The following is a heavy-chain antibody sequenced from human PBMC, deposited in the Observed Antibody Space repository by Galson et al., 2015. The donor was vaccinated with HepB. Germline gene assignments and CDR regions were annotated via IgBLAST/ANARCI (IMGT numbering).Heavy chain of an antibody. J-gene: IGHJ6*02. Sequence: SVKVSCKASGGTFSSYAISWVRQAPGQGLEWMGGIIPIFGTANYAQKFQGRVTITADKSTSTAYMELSSLRSEDTAVYYCARNQIKFDIVVVPAAPSYGMDVWGQGTTVTVSS. CDR2: IIPIFGTA. V-gene: IGHV1-69*06. CDR1: GGTFSSYA. D-gene: IGHD2-2*01. CDR3: ARNQIKFDIVVVPAAPSYGMDV.